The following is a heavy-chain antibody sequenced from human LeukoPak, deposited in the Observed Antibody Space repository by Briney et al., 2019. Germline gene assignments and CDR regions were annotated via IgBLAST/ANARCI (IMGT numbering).Heavy chain of an antibody. J-gene: IGHJ4*02. CDR2: INTDGSST. CDR1: GFTFSSYW. D-gene: IGHD3-22*01. CDR3: ASGDYYDSSGYLHY. Sequence: GGSLRLSCAASGFTFSSYWMHWVRQAPGKGLVWVSRINTDGSSTSYADSVKGRFTISRDNAKNTLYLQMNSLRAEDTAVYYCASGDYYDSSGYLHYWGQGTLVTVSS. V-gene: IGHV3-74*01.